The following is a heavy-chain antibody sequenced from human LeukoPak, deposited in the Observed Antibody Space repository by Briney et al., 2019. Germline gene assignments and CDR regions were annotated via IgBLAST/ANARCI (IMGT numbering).Heavy chain of an antibody. D-gene: IGHD2-2*01. Sequence: ASVKVSCKASGYTFTSYGISWVRQAPGQGLEWMGWISAYNGNTNYAQKLQGRVTMTTDTSTSTAYMELRSLRSDDTAVYYCARESKVYQLPTTYYYYYYYGMDVWGQGTTVTVSS. CDR2: ISAYNGNT. V-gene: IGHV1-18*01. CDR3: ARESKVYQLPTTYYYYYYYGMDV. J-gene: IGHJ6*02. CDR1: GYTFTSYG.